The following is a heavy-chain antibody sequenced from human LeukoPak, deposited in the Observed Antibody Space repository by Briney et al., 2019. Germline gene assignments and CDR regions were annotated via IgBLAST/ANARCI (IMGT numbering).Heavy chain of an antibody. J-gene: IGHJ4*02. D-gene: IGHD5-18*01. CDR3: ARHPGYGPIDY. CDR2: INHSGST. CDR1: GYSISSGYY. Sequence: SETLSLTCTVSGYSISSGYYWGWIRQPPGNGLEWIGEINHSGSTNYNPSLKSRVTISVDTSKNQFSLKLSSVTAADTAVYYCARHPGYGPIDYWGQGTLVTVSS. V-gene: IGHV4-38-2*02.